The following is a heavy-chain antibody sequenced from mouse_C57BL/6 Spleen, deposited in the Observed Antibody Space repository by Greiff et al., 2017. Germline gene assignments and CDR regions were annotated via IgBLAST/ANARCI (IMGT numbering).Heavy chain of an antibody. CDR2: IYPGSGST. D-gene: IGHD1-1*01. J-gene: IGHJ4*01. CDR1: GYTFTSYW. Sequence: QVKLQQPGAELVKPGASVQMSCKASGYTFTSYWITWVKQRPGQGLEWIGDIYPGSGSTNYHEKLKSKANLTVDTSSSTAYRQLSRLTSEDSAVYYCARGIYYYGSSYDDAMDYWGQGTSVTVSS. V-gene: IGHV1-55*01. CDR3: ARGIYYYGSSYDDAMDY.